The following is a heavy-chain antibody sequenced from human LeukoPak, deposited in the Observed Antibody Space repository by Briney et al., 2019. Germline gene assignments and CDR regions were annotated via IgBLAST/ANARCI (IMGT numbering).Heavy chain of an antibody. V-gene: IGHV3-11*06. CDR3: ARSGSTRVDY. Sequence: GGSLRLSCAASGFTFSDYYMSWIRQAPGKGLEWVSYISSSSSYTNYADSVKGRFTISRDNAKNSLCLQMNTLRAEDTAVYYCARSGSTRVDYWGQGALVTVSS. CDR1: GFTFSDYY. J-gene: IGHJ4*02. D-gene: IGHD1-26*01. CDR2: ISSSSSYT.